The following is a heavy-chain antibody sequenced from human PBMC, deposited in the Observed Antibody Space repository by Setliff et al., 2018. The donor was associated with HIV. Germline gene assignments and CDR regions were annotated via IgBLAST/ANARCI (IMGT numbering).Heavy chain of an antibody. CDR2: IKNSGST. Sequence: PSETLSLTCGVYGGSFSGYYWSWIRQPPGKGLEWIGEIKNSGSTNYNPSLKSRVTISVDTSRNRFSLNLTSVTAADTAVYFCAGDPVGHYYFHSWGQGTQVTVS. CDR1: GGSFSGYY. J-gene: IGHJ4*02. V-gene: IGHV4-34*01. D-gene: IGHD3-10*01. CDR3: AGDPVGHYYFHS.